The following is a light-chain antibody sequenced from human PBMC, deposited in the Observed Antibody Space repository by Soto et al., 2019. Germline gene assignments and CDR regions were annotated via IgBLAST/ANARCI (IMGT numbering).Light chain of an antibody. V-gene: IGLV2-14*01. J-gene: IGLJ1*01. Sequence: QSALTQPASVSGSPGQSITLSCTGTSSDVGGYNYVSWYQQHPGKAPKLMIYEVSNRPSGVSNRFSGTKSDNTASLTISGLKAEDEADYYCSSYTSSSIDYVFGTGTKLTVL. CDR1: SSDVGGYNY. CDR2: EVS. CDR3: SSYTSSSIDYV.